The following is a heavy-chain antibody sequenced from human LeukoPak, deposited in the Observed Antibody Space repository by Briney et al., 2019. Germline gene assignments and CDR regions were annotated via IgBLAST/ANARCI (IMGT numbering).Heavy chain of an antibody. Sequence: GSLRLSCAASGFTFSSYAMHWVRQAPGKGLEWVAVISYDGSNKYYADSVKGRFTISRDNSKNTLYLQMNSLRAEDTAVYYCARGGGDIVVVVAAVSAFDIWGQGTMVTVSS. CDR1: GFTFSSYA. CDR2: ISYDGSNK. V-gene: IGHV3-30-3*01. D-gene: IGHD2-15*01. J-gene: IGHJ3*02. CDR3: ARGGGDIVVVVAAVSAFDI.